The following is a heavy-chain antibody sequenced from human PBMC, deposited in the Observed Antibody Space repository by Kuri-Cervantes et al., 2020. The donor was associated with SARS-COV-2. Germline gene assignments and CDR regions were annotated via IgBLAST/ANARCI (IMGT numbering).Heavy chain of an antibody. CDR1: GGTFSSYA. CDR3: ARPYCTTITCYDGTFDS. CDR2: IIPLFGTT. D-gene: IGHD2-2*01. Sequence: SVKVSCKASGGTFSSYAVTWVRQVPGQGFEWMGRIIPLFGTTIYAQKFRNRVTFTAGKSTNTAYMELSSLRSEDTAVYYCARPYCTTITCYDGTFDSWGQGTLVTVSS. V-gene: IGHV1-69*06. J-gene: IGHJ4*02.